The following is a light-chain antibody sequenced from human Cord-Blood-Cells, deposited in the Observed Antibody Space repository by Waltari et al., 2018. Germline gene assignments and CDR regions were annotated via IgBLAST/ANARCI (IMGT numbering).Light chain of an antibody. CDR1: SSDVGGYNH. CDR3: SSYAGSNNYV. Sequence: QSALTQPPSASGSPGQSVPISCTGTSSDVGGYNHVSWYQQPPGKAPKLMIYEVSKRPSGVPDRFSGSKSGNTASLTVSGLQAEDEADYYCSSYAGSNNYVFGTGTKVTVL. J-gene: IGLJ1*01. V-gene: IGLV2-8*01. CDR2: EVS.